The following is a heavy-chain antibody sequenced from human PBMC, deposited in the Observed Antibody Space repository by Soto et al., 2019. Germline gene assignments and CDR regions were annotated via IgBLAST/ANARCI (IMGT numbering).Heavy chain of an antibody. Sequence: SETLSLTCTVSGGSISSYYWSWIRQPPGKGLEWIGYIYYSGSTNYNPSLKSRVTISVDTSKNQFSLKLSSVTAADTAVYYCARVVAVARNWFDPWGQGTLVTVSS. CDR3: ARVVAVARNWFDP. CDR2: IYYSGST. J-gene: IGHJ5*02. CDR1: GGSISSYY. D-gene: IGHD6-19*01. V-gene: IGHV4-59*01.